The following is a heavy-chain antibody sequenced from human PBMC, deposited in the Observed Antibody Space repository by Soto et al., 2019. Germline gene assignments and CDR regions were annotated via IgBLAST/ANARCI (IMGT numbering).Heavy chain of an antibody. J-gene: IGHJ4*02. V-gene: IGHV4-61*01. Sequence: ASETLSLTCSVSGDSVTSNNYYWTWIRQPPGKGLEWIAYIYSSGSTNYNPSLKRRVTISLDTSRNQFSLRLTSVTAADTADYYCARDTRGFSRAFDYWGQGTLVTVSS. CDR3: ARDTRGFSRAFDY. D-gene: IGHD5-18*01. CDR1: GDSVTSNNYY. CDR2: IYSSGST.